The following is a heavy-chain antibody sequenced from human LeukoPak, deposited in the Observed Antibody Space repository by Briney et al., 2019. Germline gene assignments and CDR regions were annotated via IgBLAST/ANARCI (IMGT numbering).Heavy chain of an antibody. D-gene: IGHD1-26*01. V-gene: IGHV3-48*01. Sequence: GGSLRLSCAASGFTFSSYSMNWVRQAPGKGLEWVSHISSSSSTIYYADSVKGRFTISRDNAKNSLYLQMNGLRAEDTAVYYCARAVGATTLLDYWGQGTLVTVSS. J-gene: IGHJ4*02. CDR2: ISSSSSTI. CDR3: ARAVGATTLLDY. CDR1: GFTFSSYS.